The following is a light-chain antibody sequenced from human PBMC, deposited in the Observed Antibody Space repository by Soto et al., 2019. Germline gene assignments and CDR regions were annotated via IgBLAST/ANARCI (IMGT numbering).Light chain of an antibody. Sequence: QSVLTQSPSASATPGQRVTISCSGSYSNIGGNSVNWYQQLPRSAPKLLIYADYQRPSGVPDRFSGSKSGTSASLAISGLQSEDEADYYCAAWDDGMRAWVFGGGTKLTVL. CDR1: YSNIGGNS. V-gene: IGLV1-44*01. CDR3: AAWDDGMRAWV. J-gene: IGLJ3*02. CDR2: ADY.